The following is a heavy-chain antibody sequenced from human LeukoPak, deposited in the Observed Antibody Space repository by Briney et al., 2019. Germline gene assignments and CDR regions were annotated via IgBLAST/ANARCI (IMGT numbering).Heavy chain of an antibody. CDR1: GVSFSGKY. Sequence: GGSLRLSCAASGVSFSGKYMCWGRQAPGKGLEWIGRIKNKNEGGTTHYAPSLKGRFTISRDDSTNTLYLQMNNMKTEDTAMYYCCFGDYGDFWGQGTLVTVSS. V-gene: IGHV3-15*05. D-gene: IGHD4-17*01. CDR2: IKNKNEGGTT. J-gene: IGHJ4*02. CDR3: CFGDYGDF.